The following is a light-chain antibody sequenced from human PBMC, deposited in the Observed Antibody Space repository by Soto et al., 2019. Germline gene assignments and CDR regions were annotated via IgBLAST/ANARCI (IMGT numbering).Light chain of an antibody. CDR1: SSDVGGYNS. J-gene: IGLJ1*01. CDR3: CSYAGSPYV. V-gene: IGLV2-8*01. CDR2: DVS. Sequence: QSALTQPPSASGSPGQSVTISCTGTSSDVGGYNSVSWYQQHPGKAPKLMIYDVSKRPSGVPDRFSGSKSDNTASLTISGLQAEDEADYYCCSYAGSPYVFGTGTKVTVL.